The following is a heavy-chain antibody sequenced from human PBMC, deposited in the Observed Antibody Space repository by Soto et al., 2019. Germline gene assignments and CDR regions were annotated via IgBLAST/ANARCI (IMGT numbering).Heavy chain of an antibody. J-gene: IGHJ4*01. Sequence: SETLSLTCAVYGGSFSGYYWNGIRQPPGKELEWIGYVYHSGGTTYNPSLKSRVTISVDTSKNQFSLKLSSVTAADTAVYYCARDTTSGSYWDYWGHGTLATVS. D-gene: IGHD1-26*01. V-gene: IGHV4-59*01. CDR3: ARDTTSGSYWDY. CDR2: VYHSGGT. CDR1: GGSFSGYY.